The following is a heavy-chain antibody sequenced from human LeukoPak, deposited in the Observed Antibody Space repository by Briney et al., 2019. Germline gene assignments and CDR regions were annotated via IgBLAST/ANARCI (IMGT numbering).Heavy chain of an antibody. J-gene: IGHJ4*02. V-gene: IGHV4-39*01. D-gene: IGHD3-10*01. Sequence: PSETLSLTCTVSGGSIRSSYYYWGWIRQPPGKGLEWIGSIYDSGSTYYNPSLKSRVTISVDTSKNQFSLKLNSVTAADTAVYYCARLSPKRYGSGSYRYWGQGTLVTVSS. CDR3: ARLSPKRYGSGSYRY. CDR2: IYDSGST. CDR1: GGSIRSSYYY.